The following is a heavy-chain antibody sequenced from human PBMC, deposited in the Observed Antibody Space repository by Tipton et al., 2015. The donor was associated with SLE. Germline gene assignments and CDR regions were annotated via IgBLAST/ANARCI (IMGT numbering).Heavy chain of an antibody. V-gene: IGHV4-34*01. CDR2: INHSGST. CDR3: ARSAGRRFPFDS. Sequence: TLSLTCAVYGGSFSGYYWSWIRQPPGEGLEWIGEINHSGSTNYNPSLKSRVTISVDTSKNQFSLKLRSVTAADTAVYFCARSAGRRFPFDSWGQGTLVTVSS. D-gene: IGHD6-6*01. CDR1: GGSFSGYY. J-gene: IGHJ4*02.